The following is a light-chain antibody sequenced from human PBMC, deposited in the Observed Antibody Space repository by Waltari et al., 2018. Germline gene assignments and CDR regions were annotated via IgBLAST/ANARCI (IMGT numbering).Light chain of an antibody. CDR1: STDVGGYDY. CDR2: EVY. V-gene: IGLV2-8*01. Sequence: QSALTQPPSASASPGQSVTISCTGTSTDVGGYDYVSWYQHPPGRAPQLFIFEVYKRPSGVPYLFSGSKSGNTASLTVSGLQVDDEADYYCLSYAGSNTFTFGGGTKVTVL. CDR3: LSYAGSNTFT. J-gene: IGLJ2*01.